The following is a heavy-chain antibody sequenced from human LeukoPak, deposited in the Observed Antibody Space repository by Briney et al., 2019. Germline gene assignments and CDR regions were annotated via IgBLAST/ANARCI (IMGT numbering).Heavy chain of an antibody. CDR3: ARDMHSSFDY. D-gene: IGHD2-2*01. Sequence: PGGSLRLSCAAPGFTFSAYWMSWLRQAPGRGLEWVASIKQDGGERYYVDSVMGRFTISKDNAKNSLYLQMNSLRVDDTAVYYCARDMHSSFDYWGQGTLVSVSS. CDR2: IKQDGGER. CDR1: GFTFSAYW. J-gene: IGHJ4*02. V-gene: IGHV3-7*05.